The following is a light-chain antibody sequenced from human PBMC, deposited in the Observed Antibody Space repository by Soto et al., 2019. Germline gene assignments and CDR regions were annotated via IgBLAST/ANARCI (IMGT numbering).Light chain of an antibody. J-gene: IGKJ4*01. CDR3: QQYKDWPPLT. CDR2: GAS. V-gene: IGKV3D-15*01. Sequence: EIVMTQSPLTLSVSPGERATLSCRASQTININLAWYQQRPGQAPRVLIYGASSRASGIPDRFSGSGSGTDFTLTINRLETDDFAFYYCQQYKDWPPLTFGGGTRVEIK. CDR1: QTININ.